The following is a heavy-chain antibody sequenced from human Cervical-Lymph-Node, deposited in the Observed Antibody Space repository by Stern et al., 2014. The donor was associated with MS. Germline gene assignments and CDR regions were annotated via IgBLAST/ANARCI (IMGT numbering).Heavy chain of an antibody. CDR1: GVSFSSYY. V-gene: IGHV4-34*01. CDR3: ARKYYYDSRGSPRNPHFDY. CDR2: INHSGST. J-gene: IGHJ4*02. D-gene: IGHD3-22*01. Sequence: QVQLQQWGAGLLKPSETLSLTCAVSGVSFSSYYWNWIRQPPGKGLEWIGEINHSGSTNYNPSLKSRVAISVDTSKNQFSLILRSVTAADTAVYYCARKYYYDSRGSPRNPHFDYWAQGTLVTVSS.